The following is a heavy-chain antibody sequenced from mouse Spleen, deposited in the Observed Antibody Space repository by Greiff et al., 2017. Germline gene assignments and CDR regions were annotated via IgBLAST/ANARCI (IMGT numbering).Heavy chain of an antibody. V-gene: IGHV1-55*01. J-gene: IGHJ2*01. CDR1: GYTFTSYW. D-gene: IGHD1-1*01. CDR2: IYPGSGST. CDR3: AREGGGQFITTVVDH. Sequence: QVQLKQPGAELVKPGASVKMSCKASGYTFTSYWITWVKQRPGQGLEWIGDIYPGSGSTNYNEKFKSKATLTVDTSSSTAYMQLSSLTSEDSAVYYCAREGGGQFITTVVDHWGQGTTLTVSS.